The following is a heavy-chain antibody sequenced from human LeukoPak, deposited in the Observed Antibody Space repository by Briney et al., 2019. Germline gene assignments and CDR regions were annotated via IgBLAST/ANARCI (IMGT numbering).Heavy chain of an antibody. CDR2: SRNKAKSHTT. D-gene: IGHD5-18*01. J-gene: IGHJ6*02. CDR1: GFTFSDRD. V-gene: IGHV3-72*01. CDR3: ALWSYYYYGLDV. Sequence: GGSLRLSCAASGFTFSDRDMDWVRKAPGKGLEWVGRSRNKAKSHTTAYAASVKGRFTISRDNSNNSVWLQMNSLKTEDTAVYYCALWSYYYYGLDVWGQGTTVTVSS.